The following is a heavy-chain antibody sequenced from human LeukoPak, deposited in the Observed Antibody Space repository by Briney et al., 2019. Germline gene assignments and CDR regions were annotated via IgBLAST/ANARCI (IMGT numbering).Heavy chain of an antibody. Sequence: PSETLSLTCTVSGGSISSGSYYWSWIRQPAGKGLEWIGRIYTSGSTNYDPSLKSRVTISVDTSKNQFSLKLSSVTAADTAVYYCARSRVATDAFAIWGQGTMVTVSS. CDR2: IYTSGST. V-gene: IGHV4-61*02. J-gene: IGHJ3*02. CDR1: GGSISSGSYY. CDR3: ARSRVATDAFAI. D-gene: IGHD5-12*01.